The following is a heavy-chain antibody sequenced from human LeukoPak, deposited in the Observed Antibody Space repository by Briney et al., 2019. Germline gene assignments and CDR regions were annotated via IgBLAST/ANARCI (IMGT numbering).Heavy chain of an antibody. CDR1: GGSFFGSH. Sequence: SETLSLTCAVSGGSFFGSHWNWIRQSPEKGLGWIGEINHSGRTNYNPSLKSRVTISVDTSKSQLFLKLTSVTAADTAVYYCARDPTTVVTLPYYFDFWGQGTLVTVSA. J-gene: IGHJ4*02. CDR3: ARDPTTVVTLPYYFDF. CDR2: INHSGRT. V-gene: IGHV4-34*01. D-gene: IGHD4-23*01.